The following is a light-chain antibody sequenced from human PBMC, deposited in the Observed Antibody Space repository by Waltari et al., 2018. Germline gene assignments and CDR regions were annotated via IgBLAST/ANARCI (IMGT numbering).Light chain of an antibody. J-gene: IGLJ1*01. CDR3: SSYAHNNHFV. CDR2: DVN. V-gene: IGLV2-14*03. Sequence: QSALTQPASVSGSPGQSIAISCPGTSSDVGAYDYVSWYQQHPGKAPKLIIFDVNYRPSGVSNRFSSSKSGNTASLTISGLQPEDEADYYCSSYAHNNHFVFGTGTKVTVL. CDR1: SSDVGAYDY.